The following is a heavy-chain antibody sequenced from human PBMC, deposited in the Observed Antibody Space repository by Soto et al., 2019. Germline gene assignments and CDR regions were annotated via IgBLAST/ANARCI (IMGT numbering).Heavy chain of an antibody. D-gene: IGHD3-10*01. J-gene: IGHJ3*02. V-gene: IGHV3-48*02. CDR1: GFTFSSYS. CDR3: ARDPITMVRGAHAFDI. CDR2: ISSSSSTI. Sequence: GGSLRLSCAASGFTFSSYSMNWVRQAPGKGLEWVSYISSSSSTIYYADSVKGRFTISRDNAKNSLYLQMNSLRDEDTAVYYCARDPITMVRGAHAFDIWGQGTMVTVSS.